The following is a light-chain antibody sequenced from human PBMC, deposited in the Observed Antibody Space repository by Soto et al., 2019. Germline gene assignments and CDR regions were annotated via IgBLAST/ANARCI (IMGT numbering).Light chain of an antibody. V-gene: IGKV1D-12*01. J-gene: IGKJ5*01. CDR1: QDLSSW. CDR3: QQPISFLIT. CDR2: AAS. Sequence: DIKMNHSLSSVSASVGDRVTITCRASQDLSSWLAWYQQKPGKAPKLLISAASSLQSGVPSRFSGSGSGTDFTLTIRSLQPEDFATYYCQQPISFLITFGQGTRLEIK.